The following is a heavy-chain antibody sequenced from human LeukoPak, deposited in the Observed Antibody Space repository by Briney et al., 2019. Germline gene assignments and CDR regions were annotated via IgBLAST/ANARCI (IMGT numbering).Heavy chain of an antibody. CDR3: ARYSGYDYVIDH. V-gene: IGHV1-2*02. CDR2: INHNSGGT. Sequence: ASVKVSCKASGYAFTGYYMHWVRQAPGQGLEWMGWINHNSGGTNYAQKFQGRVTMTRDTSISTAYMELSGLRSDDTAMYYCARYSGYDYVIDHWGQGTLVTVSS. J-gene: IGHJ4*02. D-gene: IGHD5-12*01. CDR1: GYAFTGYY.